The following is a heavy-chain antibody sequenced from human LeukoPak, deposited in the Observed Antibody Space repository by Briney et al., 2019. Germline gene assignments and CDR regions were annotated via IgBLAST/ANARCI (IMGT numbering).Heavy chain of an antibody. CDR3: AKTSQGHPPYYCSMDV. CDR2: IGDSGTST. V-gene: IGHV3-23*01. J-gene: IGHJ6*02. Sequence: GGSLRLSCAASGFTFSSYAMIWVRQAPGKGLEWVSAIGDSGTSTFYADSVKGRFTISRDNSKNTLYLQMNSLRAEDTAVYYCAKTSQGHPPYYCSMDVWGQGTTVTVSS. CDR1: GFTFSSYA.